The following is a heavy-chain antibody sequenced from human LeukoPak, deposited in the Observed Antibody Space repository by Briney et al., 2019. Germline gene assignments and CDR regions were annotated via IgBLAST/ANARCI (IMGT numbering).Heavy chain of an antibody. V-gene: IGHV1-69*05. CDR1: GCTFTSYA. D-gene: IGHD6-19*01. CDR3: ARAIAVAGTRWFHP. Sequence: GASVKVSCKASGCTFTSYAISWVRQAPGQGLEWMGGIIPIFGTANYAQKFQGRVTITTDESTSTAYMELSRLRSEDTAVYYCARAIAVAGTRWFHPWGEGTLVTVS. CDR2: IIPIFGTA. J-gene: IGHJ5*02.